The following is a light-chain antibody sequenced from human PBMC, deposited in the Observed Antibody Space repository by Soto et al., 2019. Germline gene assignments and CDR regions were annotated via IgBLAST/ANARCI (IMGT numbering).Light chain of an antibody. V-gene: IGKV1-39*01. CDR2: AAS. J-gene: IGKJ2*01. CDR1: QSISSY. CDR3: QQSYSTPRT. Sequence: DIQMTQSPSSLFASVGDRVTITCRASQSISSYLNWYQQKPGKAPKLLIYAASSLQSGDPSRFSGSGSGTDFTLTISSLQPEDFATYYCQQSYSTPRTFGQGTKLEIK.